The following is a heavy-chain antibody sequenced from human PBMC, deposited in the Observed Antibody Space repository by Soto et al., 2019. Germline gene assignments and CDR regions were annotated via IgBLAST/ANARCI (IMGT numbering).Heavy chain of an antibody. Sequence: ASVKGSCKASGYTLTNYGVTWVRQAPGQGLEWLGRVTPYKADTNSAQNLQGRVTMDTDTSTNTAYLELRSLRSDDTAVYFCATDGPSNSGNLYAFDIWGQGTMVTVSS. CDR3: ATDGPSNSGNLYAFDI. V-gene: IGHV1-18*04. CDR2: VTPYKADT. D-gene: IGHD5-12*01. J-gene: IGHJ3*02. CDR1: GYTLTNYG.